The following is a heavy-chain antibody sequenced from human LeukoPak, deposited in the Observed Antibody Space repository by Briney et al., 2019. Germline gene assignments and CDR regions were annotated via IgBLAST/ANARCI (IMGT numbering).Heavy chain of an antibody. J-gene: IGHJ3*02. D-gene: IGHD6-19*01. Sequence: SVKVSCKASGGTFSSYAISWVRQAPGQGLEWMGGIIPIFGTANYAQKFQGRVTITADESTSTAYMELSSLRSEDTAVYYCARCGYSSGWYGAFDIWGQGTMVTVSS. V-gene: IGHV1-69*13. CDR3: ARCGYSSGWYGAFDI. CDR2: IIPIFGTA. CDR1: GGTFSSYA.